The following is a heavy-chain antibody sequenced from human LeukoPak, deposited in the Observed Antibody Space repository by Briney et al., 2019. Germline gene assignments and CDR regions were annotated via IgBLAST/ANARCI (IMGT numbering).Heavy chain of an antibody. D-gene: IGHD3-9*01. J-gene: IGHJ4*02. V-gene: IGHV1-24*01. Sequence: ASVKVSCKVSGYTLTELSMHWVRQAPGKGLEWMGGFDPEDGETIYAQKFQGRVTMTKDTSTDTAYMELSSLRSEDTAVYYCATRRPNYDILTGYYRNYFDYWGQGTLVTVSS. CDR2: FDPEDGET. CDR3: ATRRPNYDILTGYYRNYFDY. CDR1: GYTLTELS.